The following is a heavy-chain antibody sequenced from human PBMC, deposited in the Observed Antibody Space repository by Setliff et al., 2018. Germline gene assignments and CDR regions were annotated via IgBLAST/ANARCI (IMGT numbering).Heavy chain of an antibody. D-gene: IGHD3-22*01. CDR2: IIPVFGTA. V-gene: IGHV1-69*05. Sequence: SVKVSCKASGGTFSSYAISWVRQAPGQGLEWMGGIIPVFGTANYAQKFQGRVTITTDESTSTAYMELSSLRSEDTAVYYCARGNYYDSSGYSVDYWGQGTLVTVSS. J-gene: IGHJ4*02. CDR3: ARGNYYDSSGYSVDY. CDR1: GGTFSSYA.